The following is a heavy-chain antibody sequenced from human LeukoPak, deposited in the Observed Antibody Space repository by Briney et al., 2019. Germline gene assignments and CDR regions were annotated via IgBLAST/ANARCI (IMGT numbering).Heavy chain of an antibody. V-gene: IGHV4-61*01. CDR3: ARNPSGSGIPYYFDY. CDR2: IYYSGST. Sequence: SETLSLTCTVSGGSVSSGTYYWSWIRQPPGKGLEWIGYIYYSGSTNYNPSLKSRVTMTRDTSTSTVYMELSSLRSEDTAVYYCARNPSGSGIPYYFDYWGQGTLVTVSS. D-gene: IGHD3-10*01. J-gene: IGHJ4*02. CDR1: GGSVSSGTYY.